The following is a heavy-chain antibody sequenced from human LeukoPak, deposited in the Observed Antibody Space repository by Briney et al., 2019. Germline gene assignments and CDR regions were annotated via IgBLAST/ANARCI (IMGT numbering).Heavy chain of an antibody. J-gene: IGHJ4*02. V-gene: IGHV1-2*02. CDR2: INPSSGVT. CDR1: GYTFTGYY. CDR3: ARGTGYSSGWLFDY. Sequence: ASVKVSCKASGYTFTGYYMHWVRQAPGQGLEWMGWINPSSGVTNYAQKFQGRVTMTRDTSISTAYMELSRLRSDDTAVFYCARGTGYSSGWLFDYWGQGTLVTVSS. D-gene: IGHD6-19*01.